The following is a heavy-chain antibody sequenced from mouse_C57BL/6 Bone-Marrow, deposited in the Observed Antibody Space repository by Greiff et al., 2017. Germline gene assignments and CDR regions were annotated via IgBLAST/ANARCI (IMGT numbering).Heavy chain of an antibody. CDR3: ARPLYYYGSSGIAY. Sequence: VQLQQPGAELVKPGASVKLSCKASGYTFTSYWMHWVKQRPGQGLEWIGMIHPNSGSTNYNEKFKSKATLTVAKSSSTAYMQLSSLTSEDSSVYYCARPLYYYGSSGIAYWGQGTLVTVSA. CDR2: IHPNSGST. V-gene: IGHV1-64*01. CDR1: GYTFTSYW. D-gene: IGHD1-1*01. J-gene: IGHJ3*01.